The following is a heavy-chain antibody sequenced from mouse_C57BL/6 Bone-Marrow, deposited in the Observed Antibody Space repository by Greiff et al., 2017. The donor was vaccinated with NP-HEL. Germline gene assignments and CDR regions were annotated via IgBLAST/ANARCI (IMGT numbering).Heavy chain of an antibody. V-gene: IGHV1-82*01. J-gene: IGHJ2*01. Sequence: VKLQQSGPELVKPGASVKISCKASGYAFSSSWMNWVKQRPGKGLEWIGRIYPGDGDTNYNGKFKGKATLTADKSSSTAYMQLSSLTSEDSAVYFCARGYYSNYGGYFDYWGQGTTLTVSS. D-gene: IGHD2-5*01. CDR3: ARGYYSNYGGYFDY. CDR1: GYAFSSSW. CDR2: IYPGDGDT.